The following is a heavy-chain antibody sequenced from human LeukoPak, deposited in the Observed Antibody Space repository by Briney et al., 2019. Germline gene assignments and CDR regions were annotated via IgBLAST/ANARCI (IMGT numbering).Heavy chain of an antibody. V-gene: IGHV5-10-1*01. CDR1: GYSFTSYW. CDR2: IDPSDSYT. J-gene: IGHJ4*02. D-gene: IGHD5-18*01. Sequence: GESLKISCKGSGYSFTSYWISWVRQMPGKGLEWMGRIDPSDSYTNYSPSFQSHVTISADKSISTAYLQWSSLKASDTAMYYCARARIGYSYGYHDDYWGQGTLVTVSS. CDR3: ARARIGYSYGYHDDY.